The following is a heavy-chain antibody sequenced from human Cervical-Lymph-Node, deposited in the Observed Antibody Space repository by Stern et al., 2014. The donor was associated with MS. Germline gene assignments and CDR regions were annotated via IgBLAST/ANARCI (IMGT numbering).Heavy chain of an antibody. CDR1: GFTFSSYW. CDR2: IKQDGSEE. D-gene: IGHD2-21*01. V-gene: IGHV3-7*01. J-gene: IGHJ6*02. CDR3: ARDGGVGHCDGVRGYSYYYGLDV. Sequence: ELQLEESGGGLVQPGGSLSLSCAASGFTFSSYWMSWVRQTPGQGLEWVANIKQDGSEEYYVEPVKGRFTISRDNAKNSLYLQMNSLRAEDTAVYYCARDGGVGHCDGVRGYSYYYGLDVWGQGTSVTVSS.